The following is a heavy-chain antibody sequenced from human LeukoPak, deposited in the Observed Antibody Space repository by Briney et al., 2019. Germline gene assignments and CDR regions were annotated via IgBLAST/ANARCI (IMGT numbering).Heavy chain of an antibody. J-gene: IGHJ4*02. CDR2: INPSGGST. CDR3: ARGTYYDFWSGYWGSSTIDY. CDR1: GYTFTSYY. D-gene: IGHD3-3*01. V-gene: IGHV1-46*03. Sequence: ASVKASCKASGYTFTSYYMHWVRQAPGQGLEWMGVINPSGGSTTYAQKFQGRVTVTRDTSTRTVYMELSSLRSEDTAVYYCARGTYYDFWSGYWGSSTIDYWGQGTLVTVSS.